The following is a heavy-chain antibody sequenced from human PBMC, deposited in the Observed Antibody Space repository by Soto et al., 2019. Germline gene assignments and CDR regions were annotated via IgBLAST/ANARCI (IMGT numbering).Heavy chain of an antibody. CDR2: INHSGST. D-gene: IGHD2-2*01. CDR1: GGSFSGYY. J-gene: IGHJ6*02. Sequence: LSLTCAVYGGSFSGYYWSWIRQPPGKGLEWIGEINHSGSTNYNPSLKSRVTISVDTSKNQFSLKLSSVTAADTAVYYCARWSSYCSSTSCADYYYYYGMDVWGQGTTVTVSS. V-gene: IGHV4-34*01. CDR3: ARWSSYCSSTSCADYYYYYGMDV.